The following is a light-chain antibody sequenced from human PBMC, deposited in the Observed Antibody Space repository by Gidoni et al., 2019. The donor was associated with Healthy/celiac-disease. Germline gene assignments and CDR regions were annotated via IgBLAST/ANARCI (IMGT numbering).Light chain of an antibody. V-gene: IGKV3-11*01. CDR3: QQRSNWPIT. Sequence: EIVLTQSPATLSLSPGERATLPGRASQSVSSYLAWYQQKPGHAPRLLIYDASTRATGIPARFSGSGSGTDFTLTISSLEPEDFAVYYCQQRSNWPITFGQGTRLEIK. CDR1: QSVSSY. CDR2: DAS. J-gene: IGKJ5*01.